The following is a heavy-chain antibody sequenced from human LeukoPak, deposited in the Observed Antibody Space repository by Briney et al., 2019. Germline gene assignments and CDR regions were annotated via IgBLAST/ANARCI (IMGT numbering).Heavy chain of an antibody. CDR2: ISGSGGST. V-gene: IGHV3-23*01. Sequence: AGGSLRLSCAASGFTFSSYAMSWVRQAPGKGLEWVSAISGSGGSTYYADSVKGRFTISRDNSKNTLYLQTNSLRAEDTAVYYCAKDRLWFGELLFRPYYFDYWGQGTLVTVSS. J-gene: IGHJ4*02. D-gene: IGHD3-10*01. CDR3: AKDRLWFGELLFRPYYFDY. CDR1: GFTFSSYA.